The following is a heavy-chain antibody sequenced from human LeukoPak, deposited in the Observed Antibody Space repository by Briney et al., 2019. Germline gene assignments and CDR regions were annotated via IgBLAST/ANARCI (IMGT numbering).Heavy chain of an antibody. J-gene: IGHJ4*02. D-gene: IGHD2-21*02. CDR3: ARGSAYCGGDCYPY. Sequence: PSETLSLTCTVSGGSISSYYWSWIRQPPGKGLEWIGHIYYSGSTNYNPSLKSRVTISVDTSKNQFSLKLSSVTAADTAVYYCARGSAYCGGDCYPYWGQGTMVTVSS. V-gene: IGHV4-59*01. CDR1: GGSISSYY. CDR2: IYYSGST.